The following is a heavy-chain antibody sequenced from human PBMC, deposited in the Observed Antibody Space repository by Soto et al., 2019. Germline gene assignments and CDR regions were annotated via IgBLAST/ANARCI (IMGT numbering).Heavy chain of an antibody. CDR1: GFIFSNYW. CDR3: ARGFSDSANYYRFPGN. CDR2: IKQDGSEK. J-gene: IGHJ4*02. V-gene: IGHV3-7*04. D-gene: IGHD3-10*01. Sequence: EVQLAESGGGLVQPGGSLRVSCAASGFIFSNYWMNWVRQAPGKGLEWVANIKQDGSEKHYVDSVKGRFTISRDNTKRILYLEMNSLRDEDTAVYFCARGFSDSANYYRFPGNWGQGALVTVSS.